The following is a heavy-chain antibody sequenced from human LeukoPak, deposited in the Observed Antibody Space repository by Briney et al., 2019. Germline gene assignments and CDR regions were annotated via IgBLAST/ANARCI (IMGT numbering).Heavy chain of an antibody. CDR2: IYTSGST. V-gene: IGHV4-4*07. CDR3: ARDLSLGSCSSTSCYGY. Sequence: SETLSLTCTVSGGSISSYYWSWIRQPAGKGLEWIGRIYTSGSTNCNPSLKSRVTMSVDTSKNQFSLKLSSVTAADTAVYYCARDLSLGSCSSTSCYGYWGQGTLVTVSS. CDR1: GGSISSYY. J-gene: IGHJ4*02. D-gene: IGHD2-2*01.